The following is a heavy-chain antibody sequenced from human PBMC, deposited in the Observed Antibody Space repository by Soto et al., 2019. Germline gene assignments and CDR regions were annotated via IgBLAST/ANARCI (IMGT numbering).Heavy chain of an antibody. D-gene: IGHD2-2*03. V-gene: IGHV4-4*02. CDR3: ASQLGYCSSTSCSDY. CDR1: GGSISSSNW. CDR2: IYHSGST. J-gene: IGHJ4*02. Sequence: QVQLQESGPGLVKPSGTLSLTCAVSGGSISSSNWWSWVRQPPGKGLAWIGEIYHSGSTNYNPSPKSRVTRSVDKSKNQFSRKLSSVTAADTAVYYCASQLGYCSSTSCSDYWGQGTLVTVSS.